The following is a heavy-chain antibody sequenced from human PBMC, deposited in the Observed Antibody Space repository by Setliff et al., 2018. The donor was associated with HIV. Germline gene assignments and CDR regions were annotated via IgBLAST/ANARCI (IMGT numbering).Heavy chain of an antibody. J-gene: IGHJ4*02. CDR2: ISTYSWNT. CDR1: GYTFTNYG. Sequence: ASVKVSCKASGYTFTNYGISWVRQAPGQGLEWMGWISTYSWNTYYSQKLQGRVSMTADTATSTAYMELRSLRPEETAVYYCARDRIPKRGYTYREPDFDSWGQGTLVTVSS. V-gene: IGHV1-18*01. CDR3: ARDRIPKRGYTYREPDFDS. D-gene: IGHD3-16*02.